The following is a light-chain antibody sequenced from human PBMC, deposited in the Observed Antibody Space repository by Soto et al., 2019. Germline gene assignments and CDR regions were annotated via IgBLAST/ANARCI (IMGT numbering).Light chain of an antibody. CDR2: EVT. V-gene: IGLV2-23*02. J-gene: IGLJ2*01. Sequence: QSALTQPASVSGSPGQSITISCPAAGSDVGTYNLVSWYQQHPGKAPKLVIYEVTKRPSGASNRFSGSKSGNTASLTSSAIQAEDEADYYCCTYTKSVTVVFGGGTKLTVL. CDR3: CTYTKSVTVV. CDR1: GSDVGTYNL.